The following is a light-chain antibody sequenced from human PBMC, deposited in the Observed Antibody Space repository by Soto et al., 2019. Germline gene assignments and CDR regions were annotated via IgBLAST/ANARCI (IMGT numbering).Light chain of an antibody. CDR1: QSVSSGY. Sequence: EIVLTQSPGTLSLSPGERATLSCRASQSVSSGYLAWYQQKPGQTPRLLIYGASSRATGIPDRFSGSGSGTDFTLTISRLEPEDFAVYYCQQYGSSPLTFGGGTKVAIK. CDR3: QQYGSSPLT. V-gene: IGKV3-20*01. CDR2: GAS. J-gene: IGKJ4*01.